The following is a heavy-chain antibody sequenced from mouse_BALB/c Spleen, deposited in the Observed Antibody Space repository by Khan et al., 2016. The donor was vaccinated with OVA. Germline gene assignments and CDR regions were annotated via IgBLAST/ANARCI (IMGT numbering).Heavy chain of an antibody. J-gene: IGHJ3*01. CDR2: LRSGGSYT. Sequence: DVQLVESGGGLVKPGGSLKLSCAASGFTFSNYAMSWVRQTPEKRLEWVATLRSGGSYTFYPDSVQGRFTISRDNARNTLSLQMGSLRSEDTAIYYCARELFTTVVATPFAYWGQGTLVTVSA. CDR1: GFTFSNYA. CDR3: ARELFTTVVATPFAY. D-gene: IGHD1-1*01. V-gene: IGHV5-9-3*01.